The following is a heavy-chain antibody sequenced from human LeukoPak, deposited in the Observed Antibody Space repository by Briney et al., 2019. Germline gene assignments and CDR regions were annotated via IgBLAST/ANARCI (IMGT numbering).Heavy chain of an antibody. J-gene: IGHJ4*02. Sequence: ASVKLSCKVSGNSLTDLNIQWVRQAPGKGLECMGGLDPEQAKTVYAENFQGRVIMTEDPSTDTAYMELSSLRSEDTAIYYCATRSGDFWSGYENWAQGTLVIVSS. CDR3: ATRSGDFWSGYEN. V-gene: IGHV1-24*01. CDR2: LDPEQAKT. CDR1: GNSLTDLN. D-gene: IGHD3-3*01.